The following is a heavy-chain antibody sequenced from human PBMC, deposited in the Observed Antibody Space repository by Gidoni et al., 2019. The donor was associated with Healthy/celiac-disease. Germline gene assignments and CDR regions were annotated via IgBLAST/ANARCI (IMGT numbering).Heavy chain of an antibody. CDR1: GYSITSYW. CDR2: IYPGDSDT. D-gene: IGHD6-19*01. J-gene: IGHJ3*02. Sequence: EVQMVQSGAEGKKHGESLKIACKGAGYSITSYWIGWVRQMPGKLLAWMAIIYPGDSDTRYSPSFQGQVTLSADKSIRTAYLQCSSLKASDTAMYYCARLYISGWYDAFDIWGQGTMFTVSS. CDR3: ARLYISGWYDAFDI. V-gene: IGHV5-51*01.